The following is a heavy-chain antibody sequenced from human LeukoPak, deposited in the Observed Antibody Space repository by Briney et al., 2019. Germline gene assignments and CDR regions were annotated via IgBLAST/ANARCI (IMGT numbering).Heavy chain of an antibody. D-gene: IGHD2-2*01. V-gene: IGHV1-18*01. CDR1: GYTFTSYG. Sequence: ASVKVSCKAPGYTFTSYGISWVRQAPGQGLEWMGWISAYNGNTNYAQKLQGRVTMTTDTSTSTAYMELRSLRSDDTAVYYCARIGYCSSTSCYPYYMDVWGKGTTVTVSS. J-gene: IGHJ6*03. CDR3: ARIGYCSSTSCYPYYMDV. CDR2: ISAYNGNT.